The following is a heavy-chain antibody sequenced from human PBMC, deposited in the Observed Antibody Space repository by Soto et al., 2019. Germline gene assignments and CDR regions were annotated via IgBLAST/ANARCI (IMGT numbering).Heavy chain of an antibody. CDR1: GGSISGGVGGLYY. J-gene: IGHJ2*01. Sequence: SETLSLTCTVSGGSISGGVGGLYYWSWIRQPPGKGLEWIGYIYDSGSTYYNPSLKSRVAISVDTSKNQFSLRLSSVTAADTAVYYCAREVIPLTTDWYFDLWGRGTLVTVSS. CDR3: AREVIPLTTDWYFDL. CDR2: IYDSGST. D-gene: IGHD4-17*01. V-gene: IGHV4-30-4*01.